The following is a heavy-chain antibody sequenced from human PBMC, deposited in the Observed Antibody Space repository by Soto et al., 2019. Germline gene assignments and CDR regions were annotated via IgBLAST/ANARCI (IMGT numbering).Heavy chain of an antibody. CDR2: IWGSGDRT. Sequence: GGSLRLSCAASGFAFRTYAMAWVRQAPGKGLEWVSGIWGSGDRTFYADSVKGRFTISRDNSRNTLYLQMYSQTAEDTALYYCAKTGPYCGGDCSRYFYGMDVWGQGTTVTVSS. V-gene: IGHV3-23*01. CDR3: AKTGPYCGGDCSRYFYGMDV. D-gene: IGHD2-21*02. CDR1: GFAFRTYA. J-gene: IGHJ6*02.